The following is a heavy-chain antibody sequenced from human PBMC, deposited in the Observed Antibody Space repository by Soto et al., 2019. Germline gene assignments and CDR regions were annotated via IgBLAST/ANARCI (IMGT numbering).Heavy chain of an antibody. CDR2: ISYDGSNK. CDR3: ARAYEGDYIDY. CDR1: GFTISSYA. V-gene: IGHV3-30-3*01. Sequence: PGGSLRLSCAASGFTISSYAMHWVRQTPGKGLEWVAVISYDGSNKYYADSVKGRFTISRDNSKNTLYLQMNSLRAEDTAVYYCARAYEGDYIDYWGQGTLVTVS. J-gene: IGHJ4*02. D-gene: IGHD3-16*01.